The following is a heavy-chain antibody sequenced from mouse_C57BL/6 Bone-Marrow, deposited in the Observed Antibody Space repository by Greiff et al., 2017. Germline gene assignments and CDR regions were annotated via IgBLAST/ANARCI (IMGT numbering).Heavy chain of an antibody. CDR3: ARALYYYGSRDYYAMDY. D-gene: IGHD1-1*01. CDR2: INPYNGGT. J-gene: IGHJ4*01. Sequence: VQLQQSGPVLVKPGASVKMSCKASGYTFTDYYMNWVKQSHGKSLEWIGVINPYNGGTSHNQKFKGKATLTVDKSSSTAYMELNSLTSEDSAVYYCARALYYYGSRDYYAMDYGGQGTSVTVSS. CDR1: GYTFTDYY. V-gene: IGHV1-19*01.